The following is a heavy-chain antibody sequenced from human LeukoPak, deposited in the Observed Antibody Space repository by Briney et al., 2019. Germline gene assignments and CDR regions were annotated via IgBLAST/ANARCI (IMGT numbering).Heavy chain of an antibody. CDR3: ATPSPLRYFDWLLSH. J-gene: IGHJ4*02. CDR2: FDPEDGET. Sequence: ASVKVSCKVSGYTLTELSMHWVRQAPGKGLEWMGGFDPEDGETIYAQKFQGRVTMTEDTSTDTAYMELSSLRSEDTAVYYCATPSPLRYFDWLLSHWGQGTLVTVSS. D-gene: IGHD3-9*01. V-gene: IGHV1-24*01. CDR1: GYTLTELS.